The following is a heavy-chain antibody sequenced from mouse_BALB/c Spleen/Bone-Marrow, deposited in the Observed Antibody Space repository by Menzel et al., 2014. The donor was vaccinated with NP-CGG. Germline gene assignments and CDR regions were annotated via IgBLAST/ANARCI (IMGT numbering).Heavy chain of an antibody. V-gene: IGHV1S81*02. CDR1: GYTFTSYH. CDR2: INPSNGGT. Sequence: VQLQQSGAELVKPGASVKLFCKASGYTFTSYHMYWVKQRPGQGLEWIGGINPSNGGTNFNEKFKSKATLTVDKSSSTAYMQLSSLTSEDSAVYYCTRYGYDPLYAMDYWGQGTSVTGSS. J-gene: IGHJ4*01. D-gene: IGHD2-3*01. CDR3: TRYGYDPLYAMDY.